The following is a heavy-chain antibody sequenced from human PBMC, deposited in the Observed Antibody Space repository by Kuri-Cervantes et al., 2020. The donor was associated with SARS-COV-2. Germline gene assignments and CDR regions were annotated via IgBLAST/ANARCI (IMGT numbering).Heavy chain of an antibody. D-gene: IGHD3-3*01. J-gene: IGHJ5*02. Sequence: GSLRLSCAVYGGSFSGYYWSWIRQPPGKGLEWIGEINHSGSTNYNPSLKSRVTISVDTSKNQFSLKLSSVTAADTAVYYCARSRSVWFDPWGQGTLVTVSS. CDR1: GGSFSGYY. CDR3: ARSRSVWFDP. V-gene: IGHV4-34*01. CDR2: INHSGST.